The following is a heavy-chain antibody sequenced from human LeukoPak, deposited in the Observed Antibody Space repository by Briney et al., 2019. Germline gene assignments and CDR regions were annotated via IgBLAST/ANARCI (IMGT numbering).Heavy chain of an antibody. CDR1: GGSISSSSYY. D-gene: IGHD5-18*01. CDR3: ARLPHVDTAFLGY. J-gene: IGHJ4*02. CDR2: IYYSGST. Sequence: SETLSLTCTVSGGSISSSSYYWGWIRQPPGKGLEWIGSIYYSGSTYYNPSLKRRVTISVDTSKNQFSLKLSSVTAADTAVYYCARLPHVDTAFLGYWGQGTLVTVSS. V-gene: IGHV4-39*01.